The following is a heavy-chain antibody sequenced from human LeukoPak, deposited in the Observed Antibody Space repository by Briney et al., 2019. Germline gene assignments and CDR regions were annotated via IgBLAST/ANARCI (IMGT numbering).Heavy chain of an antibody. V-gene: IGHV3-73*01. J-gene: IGHJ4*02. CDR2: IRNKPNSYTT. Sequence: GGSLKLSCAASGFDFSGFYVHWVRQASGRGLEWGGLIRNKPNSYTTVYAASVKGRFTISRDDSKNTAYLQMNSLKAEDTAVYYCTRQECSGGSCSYVDFWGQGTLVTVSS. CDR3: TRQECSGGSCSYVDF. D-gene: IGHD2-15*01. CDR1: GFDFSGFY.